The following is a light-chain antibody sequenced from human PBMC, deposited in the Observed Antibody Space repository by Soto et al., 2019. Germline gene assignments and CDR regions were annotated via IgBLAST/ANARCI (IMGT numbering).Light chain of an antibody. J-gene: IGKJ2*01. CDR2: LGS. Sequence: DIVMTQSPLSLPVTPGEPASISCRSSQSLLHSNGYNFLDWYLQKPGQSPQLLIYLGSNRASGVPDRFSGTGSGNDFTLTIRRVEAEDVGVYYCMQDIQTPPYTFGQGTKADIK. V-gene: IGKV2-28*01. CDR3: MQDIQTPPYT. CDR1: QSLLHSNGYNF.